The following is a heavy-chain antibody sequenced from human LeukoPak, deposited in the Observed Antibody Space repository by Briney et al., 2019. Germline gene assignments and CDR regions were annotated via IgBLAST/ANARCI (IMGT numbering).Heavy chain of an antibody. V-gene: IGHV1-2*02. CDR3: ARERYYDSSGYYDPPDY. Sequence: ASVKVSCKASGYTFTGYYMHWVRQAPGQGLEWMGWINPNSGGTNYAQKFQGRVTMTRDTSISTAYMELSSLRSEDTAVYYCARERYYDSSGYYDPPDYWGQGTLVTVSS. D-gene: IGHD3-22*01. CDR2: INPNSGGT. J-gene: IGHJ4*02. CDR1: GYTFTGYY.